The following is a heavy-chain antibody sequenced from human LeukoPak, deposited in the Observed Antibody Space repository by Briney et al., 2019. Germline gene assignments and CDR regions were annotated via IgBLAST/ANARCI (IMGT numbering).Heavy chain of an antibody. J-gene: IGHJ4*02. CDR3: ARQPIYEAYFDF. CDR1: GFTFSSYW. D-gene: IGHD3-16*01. Sequence: GGSLRLSCAASGFTFSSYWMHWVRHAPGKGLVWVSRINSDGSSTSYADSVKGRFTISRDNAENSLYLQMNSLRAEDTAVYYCARQPIYEAYFDFWGQGTLVTVSS. CDR2: INSDGSST. V-gene: IGHV3-74*01.